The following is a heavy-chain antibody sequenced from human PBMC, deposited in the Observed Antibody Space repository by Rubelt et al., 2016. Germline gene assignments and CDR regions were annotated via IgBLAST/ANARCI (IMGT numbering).Heavy chain of an antibody. CDR2: IYYSGST. Sequence: QVQLQESGPGLVKPSETLSLSCTVSGGSISGYYWSWIRQPPGKGLEWIGYIYYSGSTNYNPSLKSRVTISVDTSKNQFSLNLGSVTAADTAVYYFARLQWELSTIDFWGQGTLVTVSS. V-gene: IGHV4-59*12. J-gene: IGHJ4*02. CDR3: ARLQWELSTIDF. D-gene: IGHD1-26*01. CDR1: GGSISGYY.